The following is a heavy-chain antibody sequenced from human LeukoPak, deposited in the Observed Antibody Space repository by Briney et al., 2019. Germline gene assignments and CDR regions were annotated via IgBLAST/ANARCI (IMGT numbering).Heavy chain of an antibody. CDR3: ARQSQGYCSSTNCHSWFDP. V-gene: IGHV4-59*08. CDR1: GGSTSGYY. Sequence: SETLSLTCSVSGGSTSGYYWSWIRQPPGKGLEWIGYVYYSGSTNYNPSLKSRVTISVDTSKNQFSLKVTSVTAADTAVYYCARQSQGYCSSTNCHSWFDPWGQGTLVSVSS. CDR2: VYYSGST. J-gene: IGHJ5*02. D-gene: IGHD2-2*01.